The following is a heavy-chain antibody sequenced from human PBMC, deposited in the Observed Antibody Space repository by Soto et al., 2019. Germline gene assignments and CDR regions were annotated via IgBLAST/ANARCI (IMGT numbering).Heavy chain of an antibody. V-gene: IGHV1-8*01. CDR1: GYAFGDYD. J-gene: IGHJ5*02. Sequence: QVQLVQSGAEVQRPGASVKVSCRASGYAFGDYDISWVRQAPGQGLEWMGWMNPNSATTGYTQKFQSRVSMTRDMSISTAYMELSRLRPEDTAIYYCARMATYGTLNWFDPWGQGALVTVSS. CDR3: ARMATYGTLNWFDP. D-gene: IGHD1-1*01. CDR2: MNPNSATT.